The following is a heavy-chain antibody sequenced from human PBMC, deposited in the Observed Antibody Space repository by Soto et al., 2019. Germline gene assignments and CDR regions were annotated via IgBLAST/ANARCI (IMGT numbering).Heavy chain of an antibody. J-gene: IGHJ4*02. D-gene: IGHD2-15*01. V-gene: IGHV3-73*02. CDR2: IRSKANSYAT. CDR3: TRLGVVVQVY. Sequence: EVQLVESGGGLVQPGGSLKLSCAASGFTFSGSAMHWVRQASGKGLEWVGRIRSKANSYATAYAASVKGRFTISRDDSKNTAYLQMNSLKTEDTAVYYCTRLGVVVQVYWGQGTLVTVSS. CDR1: GFTFSGSA.